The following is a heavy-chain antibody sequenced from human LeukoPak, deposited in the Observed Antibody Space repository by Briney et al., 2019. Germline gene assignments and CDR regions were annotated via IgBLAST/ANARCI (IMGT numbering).Heavy chain of an antibody. J-gene: IGHJ4*02. CDR3: ARNRYGDYVPYDY. D-gene: IGHD4-17*01. CDR2: IYSGGST. V-gene: IGHV3-66*02. CDR1: GFTVSSNY. Sequence: GGSLRLSCAASGFTVSSNYMSWVRQAPGKGLEWVSVIYSGGSTYYADSVTGRFTISRDNSKNTLYLQMNSLSAEDTAVYYCARNRYGDYVPYDYWGQGTLVTVSS.